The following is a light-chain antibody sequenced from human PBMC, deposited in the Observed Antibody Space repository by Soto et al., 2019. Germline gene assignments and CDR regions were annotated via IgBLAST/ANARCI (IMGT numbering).Light chain of an antibody. CDR1: QTISSW. CDR3: QQYNSYGT. CDR2: DAS. J-gene: IGKJ1*01. V-gene: IGKV1-5*01. Sequence: DIHMTQSPSTLSASVGDRVTITCRASQTISSWLAWYQQKPGKAPKLLIYDASSLESGVPSRFSGSGSGTEFTLTISSLQPDDFATYYCQQYNSYGTFGQGTKVDI.